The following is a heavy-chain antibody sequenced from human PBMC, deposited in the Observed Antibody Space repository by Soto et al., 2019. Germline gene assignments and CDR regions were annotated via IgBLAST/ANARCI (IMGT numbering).Heavy chain of an antibody. CDR3: ARGGYNGNDGTDH. V-gene: IGHV4-59*01. Sequence: QVQLQESGPGLVKPSETLSLTCIVSGGSLSTYSWSWIRQPPGQGLEWIGYIYDRGSTNYNPSLKSRVTRSVDTSKNQGARKLSAVTAADTAVYYCARGGYNGNDGTDHWGQGTLVTVSS. CDR1: GGSLSTYS. CDR2: IYDRGST. D-gene: IGHD1-20*01. J-gene: IGHJ4*02.